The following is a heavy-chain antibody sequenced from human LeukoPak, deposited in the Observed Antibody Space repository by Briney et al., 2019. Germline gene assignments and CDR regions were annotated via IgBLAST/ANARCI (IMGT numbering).Heavy chain of an antibody. D-gene: IGHD6-19*01. V-gene: IGHV4-34*11. CDR3: AAESERWLVRT. Sequence: SETLSLTCAVYGGSFSGYYWSWIRQPPGKGLEWIGYIYYSGSTNYNPSLKSRVTISIDTSKSQFSLKLSSVTAADTAVYYCAAESERWLVRTWGQGTLVTVSS. CDR2: IYYSGST. CDR1: GGSFSGYY. J-gene: IGHJ4*02.